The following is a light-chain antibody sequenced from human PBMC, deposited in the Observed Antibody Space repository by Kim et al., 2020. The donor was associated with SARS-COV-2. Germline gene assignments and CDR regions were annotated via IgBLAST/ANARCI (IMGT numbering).Light chain of an antibody. Sequence: SASVGDRVTMTCRASRNINNLLAWYQQKPGKGPNLLIYEASSLESGVPLRFSGSGSGTEFTLTISSLQPDDFATYYCQQYYSYWTFGQGTKVDIK. CDR3: QQYYSYWT. V-gene: IGKV1-5*03. CDR1: RNINNL. J-gene: IGKJ1*01. CDR2: EAS.